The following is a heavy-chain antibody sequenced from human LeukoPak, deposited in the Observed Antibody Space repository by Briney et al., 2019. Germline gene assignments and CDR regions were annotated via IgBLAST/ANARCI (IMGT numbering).Heavy chain of an antibody. CDR1: GFTFSNYA. CDR2: ISGSGGST. Sequence: PGGSLRLSCAGSGFTFSNYAMSWVRQAPGKGLEWVSTISGSGGSTYYADSVKGRFTISRDNSKNTLYLQMNSLRAEDTAVYYCAKDGIVGPTREFDYWGQGTLVTVSS. J-gene: IGHJ4*02. CDR3: AKDGIVGPTREFDY. D-gene: IGHD1-26*01. V-gene: IGHV3-23*01.